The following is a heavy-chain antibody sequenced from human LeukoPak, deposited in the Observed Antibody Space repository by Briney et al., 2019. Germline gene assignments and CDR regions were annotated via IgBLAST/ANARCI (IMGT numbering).Heavy chain of an antibody. CDR3: ARDRVLGLQH. CDR1: GFTFSSYS. J-gene: IGHJ1*01. CDR2: ISSSSSYI. D-gene: IGHD6-6*01. Sequence: GGSLRLSCAASGFTFSSYSMNWVRQAPGKGLEWVSSISSSSSYIYYADSVKGRFTTSRDNAKNSLYLQMNSLRAEDTAVYYCARDRVLGLQHWGQGTLVTVSS. V-gene: IGHV3-21*01.